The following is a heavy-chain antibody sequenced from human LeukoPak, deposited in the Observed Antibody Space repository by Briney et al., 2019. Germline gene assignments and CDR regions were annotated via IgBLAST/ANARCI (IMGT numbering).Heavy chain of an antibody. Sequence: ASVKVSCKASGGIFSSYAISWVRQAPGQGLEWMGIINPSGGSTSYAQKFQGRVTMTRDTSTSTVYMELSSLRSEDTAVYYCARSGIVGAIKSEDYWGQGTLVTVSS. V-gene: IGHV1-46*01. J-gene: IGHJ4*02. D-gene: IGHD1-26*01. CDR3: ARSGIVGAIKSEDY. CDR1: GGIFSSYA. CDR2: INPSGGST.